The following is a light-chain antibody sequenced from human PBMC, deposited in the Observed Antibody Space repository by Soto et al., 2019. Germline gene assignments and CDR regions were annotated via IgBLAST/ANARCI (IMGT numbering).Light chain of an antibody. V-gene: IGLV2-14*01. CDR2: DVS. J-gene: IGLJ2*01. CDR3: SSYTSSSTPHVV. CDR1: SSDVGGYNY. Sequence: QSVLTQPASVSGSPGQSITISCTGTSSDVGGYNYVSWHQQHPGKAPKLMIYDVSNRPSGVSNRFSGSKSGNTASLTISGLQAEDEADYYCSSYTSSSTPHVVFGGGTKVTVL.